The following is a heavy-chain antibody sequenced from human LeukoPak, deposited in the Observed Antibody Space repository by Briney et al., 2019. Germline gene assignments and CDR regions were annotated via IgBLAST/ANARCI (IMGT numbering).Heavy chain of an antibody. J-gene: IGHJ3*02. Sequence: GSLRLSCVASGFTFSSRDWMTWVRQAPGKGLEWIGEICHSGSTNYNPSLKSRVTISVDKSKTQFSLKLSSVTAADTAVYYCARDKWEPRYAFDIWGQGTMVTVSS. CDR3: ARDKWEPRYAFDI. D-gene: IGHD1-26*01. V-gene: IGHV4-4*02. CDR2: ICHSGST. CDR1: GFTFSSRDW.